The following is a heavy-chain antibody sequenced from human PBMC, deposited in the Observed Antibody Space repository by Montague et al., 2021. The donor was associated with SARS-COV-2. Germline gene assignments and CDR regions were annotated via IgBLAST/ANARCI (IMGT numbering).Heavy chain of an antibody. CDR1: GGSISSSGYY. Sequence: TLSLTCTDSGGSISSSGYYWSWIRQHPGKGLEWIGYIYYSGSTYYNPSLRSRVTISVDTSKNQFSLKLSSVTAADTAVYYCARVRITMIVVVDAFDIWGQGTMVTVSS. CDR3: ARVRITMIVVVDAFDI. CDR2: IYYSGST. J-gene: IGHJ3*02. V-gene: IGHV4-31*03. D-gene: IGHD3-22*01.